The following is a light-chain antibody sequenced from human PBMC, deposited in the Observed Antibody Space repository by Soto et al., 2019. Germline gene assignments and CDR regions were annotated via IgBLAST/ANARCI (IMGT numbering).Light chain of an antibody. V-gene: IGLV2-14*01. J-gene: IGLJ3*02. Sequence: QSALTQPASVSGSPGQSITISCSGTSSDVGGYNYVSWYQQHPGKAPKLMIYEVSNRPSGVSHRFSGSKSGNTASLTISGHQAEDEAYYYCASYRRTCALVFGGGTKLTVL. CDR2: EVS. CDR1: SSDVGGYNY. CDR3: ASYRRTCALV.